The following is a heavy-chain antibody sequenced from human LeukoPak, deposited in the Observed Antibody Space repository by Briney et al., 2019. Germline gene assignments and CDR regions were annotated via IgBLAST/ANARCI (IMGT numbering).Heavy chain of an antibody. CDR1: GGSISSYY. Sequence: SETLSLTCTVSGGSISSYYWSWIRQPPGKGLEWIGYIYYSGGTNYNPSLKSRVTISVDTSKNQFSLKLSSVTAADTAVYYCARVFQETEYCSGGSCYSFGGMDVWGQGTTVTVSS. CDR3: ARVFQETEYCSGGSCYSFGGMDV. J-gene: IGHJ6*02. CDR2: IYYSGGT. V-gene: IGHV4-59*01. D-gene: IGHD2-15*01.